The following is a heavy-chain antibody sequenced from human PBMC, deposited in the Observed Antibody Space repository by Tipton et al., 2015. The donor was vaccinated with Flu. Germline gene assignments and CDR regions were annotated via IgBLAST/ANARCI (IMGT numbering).Heavy chain of an antibody. CDR2: INHSGST. CDR3: ARISSQY. CDR1: GGSVSSGSYY. Sequence: TLSLTCTVSGGSVSSGSYYWSWIRQPPGKGLEWIGEINHSGSTNYNPSLKSRVTISVDTSKNQFSLKLSSVTAADTAVYYCARISSQYWGQGTLVTVSS. D-gene: IGHD6-13*01. V-gene: IGHV4-39*07. J-gene: IGHJ4*02.